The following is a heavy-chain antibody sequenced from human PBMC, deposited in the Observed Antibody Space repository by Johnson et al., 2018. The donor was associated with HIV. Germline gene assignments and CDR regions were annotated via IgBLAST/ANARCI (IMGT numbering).Heavy chain of an antibody. CDR3: ARDRGTVTTAQMAFDI. D-gene: IGHD4-17*01. J-gene: IGHJ3*02. V-gene: IGHV3-20*04. CDR1: GFSFSNYA. CDR2: IYSGGST. Sequence: EVQLVESGGGWVQPGGSLRLSCAASGFSFSNYAMTWVRQAPGKGLAWVSVIYSGGSTGYADSVKGRFTISRDNAKNSLYLQMNSLRAEDTALYYCARDRGTVTTAQMAFDIWGQGTMVTVSS.